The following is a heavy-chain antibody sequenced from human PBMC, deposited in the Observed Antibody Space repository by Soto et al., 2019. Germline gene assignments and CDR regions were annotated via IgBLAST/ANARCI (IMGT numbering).Heavy chain of an antibody. D-gene: IGHD1-26*01. CDR1: GFTFIGYA. V-gene: IGHV3-23*01. Sequence: GGSLRLSCAASGFTFIGYAMSWVRQAPGKGLEWVSAISGSGSSTYYGDSVKGRFTISRDNSKNTLYLQMNSLRAEDTAVYYCAKDRAIVGALDPWGQGTLVTVS. CDR3: AKDRAIVGALDP. CDR2: ISGSGSST. J-gene: IGHJ5*02.